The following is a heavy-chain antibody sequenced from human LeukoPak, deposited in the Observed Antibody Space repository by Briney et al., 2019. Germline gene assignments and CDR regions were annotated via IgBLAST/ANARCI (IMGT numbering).Heavy chain of an antibody. D-gene: IGHD3-3*01. CDR2: LRPDGSDK. J-gene: IGHJ5*02. V-gene: IGHV3-7*01. CDR3: ARDAYDGASES. CDR1: GFTFSDYW. Sequence: GGSLRLSCTGSGFTFSDYWMTWARQAPGKGLEWVANLRPDGSDKYYVDSVKGRLTISRDNAKKLVYLQMNSLRAEDTAVYYCARDAYDGASESWGQGTLVTVSS.